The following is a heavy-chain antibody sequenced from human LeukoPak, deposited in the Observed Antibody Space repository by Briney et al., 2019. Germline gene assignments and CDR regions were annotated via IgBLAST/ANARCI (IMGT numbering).Heavy chain of an antibody. J-gene: IGHJ6*02. Sequence: SESLSLTCTVYDGSFSGYHWSWIRQPPGKGLEWIGEINHSGSTNYNPSLKSRVTISVDLSKDQFSLRLRSVTAADTAVYYCARQKWEQPGRDYYFNGLDVWGPGTTAIVSS. D-gene: IGHD1/OR15-1a*01. V-gene: IGHV4-34*01. CDR3: ARQKWEQPGRDYYFNGLDV. CDR1: DGSFSGYH. CDR2: INHSGST.